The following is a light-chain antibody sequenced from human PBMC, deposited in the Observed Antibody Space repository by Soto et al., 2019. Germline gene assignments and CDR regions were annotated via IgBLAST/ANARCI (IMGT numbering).Light chain of an antibody. CDR1: SSDVGSYNL. V-gene: IGLV2-23*01. CDR3: CSYAGSRTYV. J-gene: IGLJ1*01. Sequence: QSALTQPASVSGSPGQSITISCTGTSSDVGSYNLVSWYQQHPGKAPKLIIYEDNRRPSGISNRFSGSKSGNTASLTISGLQAEDEADYYCCSYAGSRTYVFGTVTKLSVL. CDR2: EDN.